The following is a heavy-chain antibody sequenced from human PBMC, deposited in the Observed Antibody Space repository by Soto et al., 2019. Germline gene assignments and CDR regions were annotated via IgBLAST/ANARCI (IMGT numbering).Heavy chain of an antibody. V-gene: IGHV3-23*01. Sequence: EMHLLESGGGLVQPGGSLRLSCAAAGFNFNSHSMIWVRQAPGNGPEWVGSVTASGGDTYYADSVKGRFTVSRDNSKNTLYLQMNSLTVEDTALYYCVRDSISGWAFDFWGRGTLVTVSS. D-gene: IGHD6-19*01. CDR2: VTASGGDT. CDR1: GFNFNSHS. J-gene: IGHJ4*02. CDR3: VRDSISGWAFDF.